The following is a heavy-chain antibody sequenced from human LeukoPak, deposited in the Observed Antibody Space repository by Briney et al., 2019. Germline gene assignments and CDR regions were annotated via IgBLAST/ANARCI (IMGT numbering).Heavy chain of an antibody. J-gene: IGHJ4*02. CDR2: IWYDGSRK. Sequence: GGSLRLSCAASGFIFNNFGMHWVRQAPGKGLEWVAVIWYDGSRKYYADSVKGRFTISRDDSKNTLYLQINSLRVEDTAVYYCAKERQWHRFDYWGQGTLVTVPS. CDR3: AKERQWHRFDY. D-gene: IGHD6-19*01. CDR1: GFIFNNFG. V-gene: IGHV3-33*06.